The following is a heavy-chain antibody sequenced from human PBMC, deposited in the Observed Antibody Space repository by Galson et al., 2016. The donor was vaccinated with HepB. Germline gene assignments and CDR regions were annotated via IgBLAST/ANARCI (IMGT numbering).Heavy chain of an antibody. Sequence: SLRLSCAASGFTFSSYAMTWVRQAPGKGLEWVSLIRGNNGRIYYADSVRGRFTISRDTSKHTLYLQMNSLSVEDTAMYYCAKDLRVRYSSDWYGGFDSWGQGTLVSVSS. J-gene: IGHJ4*02. CDR3: AKDLRVRYSSDWYGGFDS. CDR2: IRGNNGRI. CDR1: GFTFSSYA. V-gene: IGHV3-23*01. D-gene: IGHD6-19*01.